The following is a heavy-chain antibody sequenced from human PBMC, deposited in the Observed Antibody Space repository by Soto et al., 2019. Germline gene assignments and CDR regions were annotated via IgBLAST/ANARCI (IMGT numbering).Heavy chain of an antibody. CDR3: ASLRGFWSGYYIDY. CDR1: GGSISSGGYS. D-gene: IGHD3-3*01. V-gene: IGHV4-30-2*01. Sequence: PSETLSLTCAVSGGSISSGGYSWSWIRQPPGKGLEWVGYIYHSGSTYYNPSLKSRVTISVDRSKNQFSLKLSSVTAADTAVYYCASLRGFWSGYYIDYWGQGTLVTVSS. J-gene: IGHJ4*02. CDR2: IYHSGST.